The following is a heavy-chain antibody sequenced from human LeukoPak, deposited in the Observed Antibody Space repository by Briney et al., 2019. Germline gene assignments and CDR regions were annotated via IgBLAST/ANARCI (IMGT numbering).Heavy chain of an antibody. CDR3: ARVGTYYYDSSGYFPFDY. J-gene: IGHJ4*02. Sequence: SETLSLTCTVSGGSISSGGYYWSWIRQHPGKGLEWIGYIYYSGSTYYNPSLKSRVTISVDTSKNQFSLKLSSVTAADTAVYYCARVGTYYYDSSGYFPFDYWGQGTLVTVSS. V-gene: IGHV4-31*03. CDR2: IYYSGST. CDR1: GGSISSGGYY. D-gene: IGHD3-22*01.